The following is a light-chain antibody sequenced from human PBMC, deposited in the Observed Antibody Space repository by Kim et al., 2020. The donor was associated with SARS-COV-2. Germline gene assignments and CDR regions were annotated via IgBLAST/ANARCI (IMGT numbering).Light chain of an antibody. CDR1: KLGDKY. CDR2: QDS. CDR3: QAWDSSTVV. V-gene: IGLV3-1*01. Sequence: SVSPGQTASITCSGDKLGDKYASWYQQKPGQSPVLVIYQDSKRPSGIPERFSGSNSGNTATLTIRGTQAMDEADYYCQAWDSSTVVFGGGTQLTVL. J-gene: IGLJ2*01.